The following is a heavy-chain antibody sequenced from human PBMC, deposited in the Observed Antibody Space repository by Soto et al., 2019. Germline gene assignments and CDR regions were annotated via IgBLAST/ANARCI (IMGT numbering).Heavy chain of an antibody. D-gene: IGHD3-16*02. J-gene: IGHJ4*02. CDR2: INHSGST. CDR1: GGSFSGYY. V-gene: IGHV4-34*01. CDR3: AREQVITFGGVIPYYFDY. Sequence: QVQLQQWGAGLLKPSETLSLTCAVYGGSFSGYYWSWIRQPPGKGLEWIGEINHSGSTNYNPSLKSRVTISVDTSKNQFSLKLSSVTAADTAVYYCAREQVITFGGVIPYYFDYWGQGTLVTVSS.